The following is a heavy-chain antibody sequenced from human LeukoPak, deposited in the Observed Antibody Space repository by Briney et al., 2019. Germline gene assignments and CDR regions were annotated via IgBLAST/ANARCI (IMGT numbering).Heavy chain of an antibody. Sequence: GGSLRLSCAASGFTFNSYAMSWVRQAPGKGLEWVSAISGSGGSTYYADSVKGRFTTSRDNSKNTLYLQMNSLRAEDTAVYYCAKCGSIGYYPKVPLYYFDYLGQGTLVTVSS. CDR1: GFTFNSYA. V-gene: IGHV3-23*01. D-gene: IGHD3-22*01. J-gene: IGHJ4*02. CDR3: AKCGSIGYYPKVPLYYFDY. CDR2: ISGSGGST.